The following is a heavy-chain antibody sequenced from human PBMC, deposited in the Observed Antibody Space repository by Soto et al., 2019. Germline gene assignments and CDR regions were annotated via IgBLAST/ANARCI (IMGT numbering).Heavy chain of an antibody. CDR1: GGSFSGYY. V-gene: IGHV4-34*01. Sequence: SETLSLTCAVYGGSFSGYYWSWIRQPPGKGLEWIGEINHSGSTNYNPSLKSRVTISVDTSKNQFSLKLSSVTAADTAVYYCARDLVAARPDWFDPWGQGTLVTVSS. CDR3: ARDLVAARPDWFDP. J-gene: IGHJ5*02. D-gene: IGHD6-6*01. CDR2: INHSGST.